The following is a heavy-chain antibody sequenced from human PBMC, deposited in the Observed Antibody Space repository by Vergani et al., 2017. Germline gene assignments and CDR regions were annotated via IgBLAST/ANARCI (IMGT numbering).Heavy chain of an antibody. D-gene: IGHD2-15*01. CDR2: IWYDGSNK. V-gene: IGHV3-33*08. Sequence: QVQLVESGGGVVQPGRSLRLSCAASGFTFSSYGMHWVRQAPGKGLEWVAVIWYDGSNKYYADSVKGRFTISRDNSKNTLYLQMNSLRAEDTAVYYCAREGYCSGGSCYRDAFDIWGQGTMVTVSS. CDR3: AREGYCSGGSCYRDAFDI. J-gene: IGHJ3*02. CDR1: GFTFSSYG.